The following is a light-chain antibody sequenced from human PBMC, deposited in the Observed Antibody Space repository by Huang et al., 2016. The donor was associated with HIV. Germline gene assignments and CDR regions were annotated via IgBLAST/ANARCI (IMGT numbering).Light chain of an antibody. Sequence: GTLSLSPGERATLSCRASQSVSSSYLAWYQQKPGQAPRLLIYGASSRATGIPDRISGSGSGTDFTLTIYRLEPEDFAVYYCQQYGSSPWTFGQGTKVEIK. CDR3: QQYGSSPWT. CDR1: QSVSSSY. J-gene: IGKJ1*01. V-gene: IGKV3-20*01. CDR2: GAS.